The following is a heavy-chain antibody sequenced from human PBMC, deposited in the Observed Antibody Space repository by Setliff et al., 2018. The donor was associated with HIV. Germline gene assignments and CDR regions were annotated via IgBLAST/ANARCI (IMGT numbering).Heavy chain of an antibody. V-gene: IGHV4-31*03. J-gene: IGHJ6*03. Sequence: SETLSLTCTVSGGSISSGGYYWSWIRQHPGKGLEWIGYIYYSGSTYYNPSLKSRITISIDTSKNQFSLNLNSVTAADTAVYYCARGPASKYYNFWSGYEGFYYYYTDVWGKGTTVTVSS. CDR3: ARGPASKYYNFWSGYEGFYYYYTDV. CDR1: GGSISSGGYY. CDR2: IYYSGST. D-gene: IGHD3-3*01.